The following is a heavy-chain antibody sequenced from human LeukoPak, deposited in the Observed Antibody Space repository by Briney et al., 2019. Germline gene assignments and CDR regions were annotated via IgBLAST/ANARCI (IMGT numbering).Heavy chain of an antibody. D-gene: IGHD3-22*01. V-gene: IGHV4-59*01. Sequence: KASETLSLTCTVSGGSISSYYWSWIRQPPGKGLEWIGYIYYTGSTNYNPSLKSRVTISVDTSKNQFSLKLSSVTAADTAVYYCARDSGVIADYYDSVWGQGTMVTVSS. CDR2: IYYTGST. CDR3: ARDSGVIADYYDSV. CDR1: GGSISSYY. J-gene: IGHJ3*01.